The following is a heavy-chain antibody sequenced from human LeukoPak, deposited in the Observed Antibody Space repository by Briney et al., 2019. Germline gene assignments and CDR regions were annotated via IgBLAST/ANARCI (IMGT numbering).Heavy chain of an antibody. J-gene: IGHJ4*02. Sequence: GGSLRLSCAASGFTFDDYGMSWVRQAPGKGLEWVSGINWNGGSTGYADSVKGRFTISRDNAKNSLYLQMNSLRAEDTALYYCARSGDFWSGYRNYYFDYWGQGTLVTVSP. D-gene: IGHD3-3*01. CDR2: INWNGGST. V-gene: IGHV3-20*04. CDR1: GFTFDDYG. CDR3: ARSGDFWSGYRNYYFDY.